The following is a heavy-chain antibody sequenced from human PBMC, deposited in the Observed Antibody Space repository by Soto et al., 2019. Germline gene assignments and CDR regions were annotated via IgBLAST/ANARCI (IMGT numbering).Heavy chain of an antibody. Sequence: PSETLSLTCAVYGGSFSGYYWSWIRQPPGKGLEWIGEINHSGSTNYNPSLKSRVTISVDTSKNQFSLKLSSVTAADTAVYYCARGPELGLDCSSTSCEFDYWGQGTLVTVSS. CDR2: INHSGST. CDR3: ARGPELGLDCSSTSCEFDY. CDR1: GGSFSGYY. D-gene: IGHD2-2*01. J-gene: IGHJ4*02. V-gene: IGHV4-34*01.